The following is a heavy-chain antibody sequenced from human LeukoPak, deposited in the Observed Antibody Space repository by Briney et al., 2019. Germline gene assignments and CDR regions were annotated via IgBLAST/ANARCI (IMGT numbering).Heavy chain of an antibody. D-gene: IGHD3-22*01. CDR3: ARGGGDSSGYSNWFDP. J-gene: IGHJ5*02. V-gene: IGHV3-33*08. Sequence: GGSLRLSCAASGFTFSSYGMHWIRQAPGKGLEWVAVIWYGGSNKYYADSVKGRFTISRDNSKNTLYLQMNSLRAEDTAVYYCARGGGDSSGYSNWFDPWGQGTLVTVSS. CDR1: GFTFSSYG. CDR2: IWYGGSNK.